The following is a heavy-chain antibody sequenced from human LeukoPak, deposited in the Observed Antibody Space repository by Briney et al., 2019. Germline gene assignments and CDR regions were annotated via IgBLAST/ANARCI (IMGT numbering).Heavy chain of an antibody. CDR3: ARGLGSWGNFDY. J-gene: IGHJ4*02. D-gene: IGHD6-13*01. CDR1: GGSISSYY. CDR2: IYYSGST. V-gene: IGHV4-59*01. Sequence: PSETLSLTCTVSGGSISSYYWSWIRQPPGKGLEWIGYIYYSGSTNYNPSLKSRVTISVDTSKNQFTLKLSSVTAADTAVYYCARGLGSWGNFDYWGQGTLVTVSS.